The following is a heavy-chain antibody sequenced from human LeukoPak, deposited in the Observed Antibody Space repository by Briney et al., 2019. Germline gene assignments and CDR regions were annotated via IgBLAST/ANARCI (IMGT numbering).Heavy chain of an antibody. Sequence: GASVKVSCKASGYTFTGYYMHWVRQAPGQGLEWMGWINPNSGGTNYAQKFQGRVTMTRDTSISTAYMELSRLRSDDTAVYYCARETSGIVVVVAASTMGARFDPWGQGTLVTVSS. V-gene: IGHV1-2*02. J-gene: IGHJ5*02. D-gene: IGHD2-15*01. CDR1: GYTFTGYY. CDR2: INPNSGGT. CDR3: ARETSGIVVVVAASTMGARFDP.